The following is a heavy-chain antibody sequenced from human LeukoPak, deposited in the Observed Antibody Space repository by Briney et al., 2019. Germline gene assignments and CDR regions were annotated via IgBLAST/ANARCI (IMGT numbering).Heavy chain of an antibody. CDR2: IKQDGSEK. J-gene: IGHJ4*02. V-gene: IGHV3-7*03. D-gene: IGHD6-13*01. CDR1: GFTFSSYW. Sequence: GGSLRLSCAASGFTFSSYWMSWVRQAPGKGLEWVANIKQDGSEKYYVDSVKGRFTISRDNAKNSLYLQMNSLRAEDTALYYCAKDRYSSSWYSGFDYWGQGTLVTVSS. CDR3: AKDRYSSSWYSGFDY.